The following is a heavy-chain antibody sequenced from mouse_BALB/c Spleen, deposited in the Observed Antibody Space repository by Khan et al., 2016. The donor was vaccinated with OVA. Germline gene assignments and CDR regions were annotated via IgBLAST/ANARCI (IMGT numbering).Heavy chain of an antibody. Sequence: EVRLVESGGGLVKPGGSLKLSCAASGFTFSSYAMSWVRQSPEKRLEWVAEISSGGSYTYYPDTVTGRFTISRENAKNTLYLEMSSLRSEDTAMYYCARAGSTFDYWGQGTTLTVSS. V-gene: IGHV5-9-4*01. CDR2: ISSGGSYT. J-gene: IGHJ2*01. D-gene: IGHD1-1*01. CDR3: ARAGSTFDY. CDR1: GFTFSSYA.